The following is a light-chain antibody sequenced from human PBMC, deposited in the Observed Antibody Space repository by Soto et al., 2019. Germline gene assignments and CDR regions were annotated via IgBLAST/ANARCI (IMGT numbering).Light chain of an antibody. CDR2: GGS. V-gene: IGKV3-20*01. CDR3: QQEGAPPLT. J-gene: IGKJ3*01. Sequence: EIVLTQSPDTLSLSPGERATLSCRASQNIYLNSLAWYQQRPGQAPRLLIYGGSTRATAVPDRCSGSGSGTDFALTISRLDPEEFAVYYCQQEGAPPLTCGPGPKV. CDR1: QNIYLNS.